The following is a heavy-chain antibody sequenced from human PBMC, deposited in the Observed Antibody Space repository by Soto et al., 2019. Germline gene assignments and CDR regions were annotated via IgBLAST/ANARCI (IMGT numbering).Heavy chain of an antibody. J-gene: IGHJ6*03. CDR1: GGSISSYY. CDR3: ARVGIAARNYYYYYMDV. Sequence: PSETLSLTCTVSGGSISSYYWSWIRQPPGKGLEWIGYIYYSGSTNYNPSLKSRVTISVDTSKNQFSLKLSSVTAADTAVYYCARVGIAARNYYYYYMDVWGKGTTVTVSS. D-gene: IGHD6-6*01. V-gene: IGHV4-59*01. CDR2: IYYSGST.